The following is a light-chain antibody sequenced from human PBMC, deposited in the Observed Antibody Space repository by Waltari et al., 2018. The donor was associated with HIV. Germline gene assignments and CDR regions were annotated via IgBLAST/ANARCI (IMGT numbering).Light chain of an antibody. CDR3: QQGFSIPIT. V-gene: IGKV1-39*01. CDR2: SVS. J-gene: IGKJ4*01. CDR1: ATVRMY. Sequence: DIQITQSPSSLSASVGGNATISCRTNATVRMYINWYQQRPRKAPDLLVYSVSIIKPGVPSRFSGGGSGTYFSLSISNLQPEDSSVYFCQQGFSIPITFGGGTSLEIK.